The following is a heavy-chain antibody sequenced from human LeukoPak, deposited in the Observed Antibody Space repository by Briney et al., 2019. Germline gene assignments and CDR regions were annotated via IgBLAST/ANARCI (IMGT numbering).Heavy chain of an antibody. D-gene: IGHD2-15*01. J-gene: IGHJ4*02. CDR1: GFTFSSYS. Sequence: PGGSLRLSCAASGFTFSSYSMNWVRQAPGKGLEWVSYISSTGSTIYYADSVKGRFTISRDNAKNSLYLQMNSLRAEDTAVYYCARALKPGYCSGGSCHAGYWGQGTLVTVSS. CDR3: ARALKPGYCSGGSCHAGY. V-gene: IGHV3-48*04. CDR2: ISSTGSTI.